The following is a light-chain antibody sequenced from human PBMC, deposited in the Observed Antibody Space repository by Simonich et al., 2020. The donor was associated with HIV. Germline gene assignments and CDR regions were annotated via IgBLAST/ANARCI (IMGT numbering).Light chain of an antibody. J-gene: IGKJ4*01. CDR1: QSVASN. CDR2: GAS. V-gene: IGKV3-15*01. CDR3: QKYNNWPLT. Sequence: EILMTQSPATLSVSPGERATHSCRTSQSVASNLAWYQQKPGQAPRLLIYGASSRATGIPARFSGSGCGTEFTLTISSMQSEDFAVYYCQKYNNWPLTFGGGTKVEIK.